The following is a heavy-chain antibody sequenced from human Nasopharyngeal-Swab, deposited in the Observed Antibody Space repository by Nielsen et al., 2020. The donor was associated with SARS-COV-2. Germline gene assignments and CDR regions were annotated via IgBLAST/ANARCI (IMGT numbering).Heavy chain of an antibody. CDR3: AKRLAGYCSGGSCPRGWYFDL. V-gene: IGHV3-23*01. D-gene: IGHD2-15*01. J-gene: IGHJ2*01. CDR2: ISGSGGST. Sequence: GESLKISCAASGLTFSSYAMSWVRQAPGKGLEWVSAISGSGGSTYYADSVKGRFTISRDNSKNTLYLQMNSLRAEDTAVYYCAKRLAGYCSGGSCPRGWYFDLWGRGTLVTVSS. CDR1: GLTFSSYA.